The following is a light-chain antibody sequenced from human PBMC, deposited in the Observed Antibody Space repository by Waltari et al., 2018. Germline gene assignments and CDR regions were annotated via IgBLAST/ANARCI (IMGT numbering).Light chain of an antibody. J-gene: IGKJ1*01. Sequence: EIVMTQSPATLSVSPGERATLSCRASQSVSSNLAWYQQEPGQAPRLLIYGASTRATGIPARVSGSGSGTEFTLTISSLQSEDFAVYYCQQYNNWPPERTFGQGTKVEIK. CDR3: QQYNNWPPERT. CDR2: GAS. CDR1: QSVSSN. V-gene: IGKV3-15*01.